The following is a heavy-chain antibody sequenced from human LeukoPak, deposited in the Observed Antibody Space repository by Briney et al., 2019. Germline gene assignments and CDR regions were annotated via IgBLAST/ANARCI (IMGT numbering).Heavy chain of an antibody. Sequence: PSETLSLTCTVSGGSISSYYWSWIRQPPGKGLEWIGYIYYSGSTNYNPSLKSRVTISVDTSENQFSLKLSSVTAADTAVYYCARGLQGNWFDPWGQGTLVTVSS. J-gene: IGHJ5*02. V-gene: IGHV4-59*01. CDR1: GGSISSYY. D-gene: IGHD4-11*01. CDR2: IYYSGST. CDR3: ARGLQGNWFDP.